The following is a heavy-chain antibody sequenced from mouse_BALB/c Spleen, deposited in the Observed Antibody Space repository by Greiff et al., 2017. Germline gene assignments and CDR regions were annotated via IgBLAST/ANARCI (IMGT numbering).Heavy chain of an antibody. CDR1: GYTFTSYV. Sequence: EVQLQQSGPELVKPGASVKMSCKASGYTFTSYVMHWVKQKPGQGLEWIGYINPYNDGTKYNEKFKGKATLTSDKSSSTAYMELSSLTSEDSAVYYCARGGIRGSPYYFDYWGQGTTLTVSS. D-gene: IGHD1-1*01. CDR2: INPYNDGT. V-gene: IGHV1-14*01. J-gene: IGHJ2*01. CDR3: ARGGIRGSPYYFDY.